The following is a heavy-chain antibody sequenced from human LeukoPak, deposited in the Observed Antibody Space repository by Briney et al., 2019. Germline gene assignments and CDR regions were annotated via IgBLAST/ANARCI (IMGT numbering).Heavy chain of an antibody. CDR2: IKQDGSEK. CDR1: GFTFTMFS. V-gene: IGHV3-7*01. Sequence: GGSLRLSCAASGFTFTMFSMNWLRQAPGKGLEWVANIKQDGSEKYYVDSVKGRFTISRDNAKNSLYLQMNSLRAEDTAVYYCASGIRFLEWSTYDYWGQGTLVTVSS. D-gene: IGHD3-3*01. CDR3: ASGIRFLEWSTYDY. J-gene: IGHJ4*02.